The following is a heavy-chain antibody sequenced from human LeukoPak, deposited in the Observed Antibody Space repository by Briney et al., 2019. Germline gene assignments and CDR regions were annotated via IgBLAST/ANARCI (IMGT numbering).Heavy chain of an antibody. CDR1: GGTFISYA. V-gene: IGHV1-69*13. CDR3: ARVGRYYYDSSGYYYEGTFDY. CDR2: IIPIFGTA. D-gene: IGHD3-22*01. J-gene: IGHJ4*02. Sequence: ASVKVSCKASGGTFISYAISWVRQAPGQGLEWMGGIIPIFGTANHAQKFQGRVTITADESTSTAYMELSSLRSEDTAVYYCARVGRYYYDSSGYYYEGTFDYWGQGTLVTVSS.